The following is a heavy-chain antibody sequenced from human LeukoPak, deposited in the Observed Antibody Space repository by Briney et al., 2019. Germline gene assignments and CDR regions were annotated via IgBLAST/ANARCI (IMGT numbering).Heavy chain of an antibody. D-gene: IGHD4-17*01. CDR1: GGSFSGYY. Sequence: SETLSLTCAVYGGSFSGYYWSWIRQPPGKGLEWIGEINHSGSTNYNPSLKSRVTISVDTSKNQISLKLSSVTAADTAVYYCARGRPLDYGDYYYFDYWGQGTLVTVSS. CDR2: INHSGST. CDR3: ARGRPLDYGDYYYFDY. V-gene: IGHV4-34*01. J-gene: IGHJ4*02.